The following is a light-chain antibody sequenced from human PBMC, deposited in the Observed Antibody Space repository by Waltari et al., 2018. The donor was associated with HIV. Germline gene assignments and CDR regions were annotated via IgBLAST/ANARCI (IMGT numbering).Light chain of an antibody. J-gene: IGLJ2*01. Sequence: QSVLTQPPSVSAAPGQKVTISCSGSSSNIGNNFISWYQKVPGTAPKLLIYDNNKQPSGISARFFAAKSGTSGTLGISGLQTGDEDDYYCATWDSSLSAGLFGGGTKVTVL. CDR3: ATWDSSLSAGL. V-gene: IGLV1-51*01. CDR2: DNN. CDR1: SSNIGNNF.